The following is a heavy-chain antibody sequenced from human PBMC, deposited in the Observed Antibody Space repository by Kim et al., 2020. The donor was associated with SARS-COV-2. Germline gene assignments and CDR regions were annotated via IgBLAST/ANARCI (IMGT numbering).Heavy chain of an antibody. CDR1: GFTFSSYA. CDR3: AKDSNCSSTSCPPTGIFDY. J-gene: IGHJ4*02. Sequence: GGSLRLSCAASGFTFSSYAMSWVRQAPGKGLEWVSAISGSGGSTYYADSVKGRFTISRDNSKNTLYLQMNSLRAEDTAVYYCAKDSNCSSTSCPPTGIFDYWGQGTLVTVSS. CDR2: ISGSGGST. D-gene: IGHD2-2*01. V-gene: IGHV3-23*01.